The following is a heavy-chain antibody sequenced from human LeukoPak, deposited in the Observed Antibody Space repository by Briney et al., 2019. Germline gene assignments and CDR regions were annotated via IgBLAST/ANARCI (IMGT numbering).Heavy chain of an antibody. J-gene: IGHJ4*02. V-gene: IGHV3-11*04. CDR2: ISSNGSTI. Sequence: PGGSLRLSCAASGFTFSDYYMSWIRQAPGKGLEWVSYISSNGSTIYYADSVKGRFTISRDNAKNSLYLQMNSLRAEDTAVYYCARTIAARVYYFDYWGQGTLVTVSS. CDR1: GFTFSDYY. CDR3: ARTIAARVYYFDY. D-gene: IGHD6-6*01.